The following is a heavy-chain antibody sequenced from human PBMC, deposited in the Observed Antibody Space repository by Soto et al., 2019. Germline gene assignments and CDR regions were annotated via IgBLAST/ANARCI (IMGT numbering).Heavy chain of an antibody. CDR2: IYPGDSDT. J-gene: IGHJ3*02. CDR1: GYSFTSYW. CDR3: ARPHGGSRDAFDI. Sequence: ASVKVSCKGSGYSFTSYWIGWVRQMPGKGLEWMGIIYPGDSDTRYSPSFQGQVTISADKSISTAYLQWSSLKASDTAMYYCARPHGGSRDAFDIWGQGTMVTVSS. V-gene: IGHV5-51*01. D-gene: IGHD3-16*01.